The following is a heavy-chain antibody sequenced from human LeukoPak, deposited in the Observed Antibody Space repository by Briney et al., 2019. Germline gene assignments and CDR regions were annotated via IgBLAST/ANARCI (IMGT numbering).Heavy chain of an antibody. CDR3: AKDARDLIYFDY. V-gene: IGHV3-23*01. J-gene: IGHJ4*02. CDR2: ISGSGGST. Sequence: GGSLRLSCAASGFTFSSYAMGWARQAPGKGLEWVSAISGSGGSTYYADSVKGRFTISRDNSKNTLYLQMNSLRAADTAVYYCAKDARDLIYFDYWGQGTLVTVSS. CDR1: GFTFSSYA.